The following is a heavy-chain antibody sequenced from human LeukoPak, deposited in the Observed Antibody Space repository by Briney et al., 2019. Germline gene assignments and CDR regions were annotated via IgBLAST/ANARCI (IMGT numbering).Heavy chain of an antibody. CDR3: TTAYDFWSGYYTWLNFDY. V-gene: IGHV3-15*07. D-gene: IGHD3-3*01. J-gene: IGHJ4*02. CDR2: IKSKTDGGTT. CDR1: GFTFSNAW. Sequence: GGSLRLSCAASGFTFSNAWMNWVRQAPGKGLEWVGRIKSKTDGGTTDYAAPVKGRFTISRGDSKNTLYLQMNSLKTEDTAVYYCTTAYDFWSGYYTWLNFDYWGQGTLVTVSS.